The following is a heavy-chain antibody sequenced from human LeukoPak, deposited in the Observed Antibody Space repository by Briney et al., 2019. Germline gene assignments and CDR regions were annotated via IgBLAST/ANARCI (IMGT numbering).Heavy chain of an antibody. D-gene: IGHD6-6*01. CDR1: GFTFSGSG. Sequence: GGSLRLSCAASGFTFSGSGMSWVRQAPGKGLEWISSSGDSDGSTYYADSLKGRFTISRDNAKNSLYLQMNSLRAEDTALYYCAKVGGKTDYSSYDYWGQGTLVTVSS. CDR3: AKVGGKTDYSSYDY. V-gene: IGHV3-23*01. J-gene: IGHJ4*02. CDR2: SGDSDGST.